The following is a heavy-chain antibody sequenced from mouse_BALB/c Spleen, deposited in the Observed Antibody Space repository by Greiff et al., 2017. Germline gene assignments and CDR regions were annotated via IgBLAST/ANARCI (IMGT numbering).Heavy chain of an antibody. CDR2: ISNLAYSI. CDR1: GFTFSDYG. V-gene: IGHV5-15*02. Sequence: VQLKESGGGLVQPGGSRKLSCAASGFTFSDYGMAWVRQAPGKGPEWVAFISNLAYSIYYADTVTGRFTISRENAKNTLYLEMSSLRSEDTAMYYCARDLGYEVGYAMDYWGQGTSVTVSS. J-gene: IGHJ4*01. CDR3: ARDLGYEVGYAMDY. D-gene: IGHD2-14*01.